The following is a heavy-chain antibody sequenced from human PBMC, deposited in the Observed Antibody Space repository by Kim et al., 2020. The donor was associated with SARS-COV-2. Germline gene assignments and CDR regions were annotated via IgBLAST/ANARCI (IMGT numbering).Heavy chain of an antibody. CDR3: AKSYCSSTSCFSDY. Sequence: ASVKVSCKASGYTFTSYGISWVRQAPGQGLEWMGWISAYNGNTNYAQKLQGRVNMTTDTSTSTAYMELRSLRSDDTAVYYCAKSYCSSTSCFSDYWGQGTLVTVSS. CDR2: ISAYNGNT. D-gene: IGHD2-2*01. V-gene: IGHV1-18*04. CDR1: GYTFTSYG. J-gene: IGHJ4*02.